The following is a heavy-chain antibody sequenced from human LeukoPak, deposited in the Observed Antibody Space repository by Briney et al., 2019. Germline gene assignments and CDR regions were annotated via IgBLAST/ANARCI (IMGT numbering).Heavy chain of an antibody. Sequence: SGGSLRLSCAASGFTFSSYAMHWVRQAPGKGLEWVAVISYDGSNKYYADSVKGRFTISRDNSKNTLYLQMNSLRAEDTAVYYCAVLSPTLDYWGQGTLVTVSS. D-gene: IGHD3-16*01. CDR1: GFTFSSYA. V-gene: IGHV3-30*04. J-gene: IGHJ4*02. CDR2: ISYDGSNK. CDR3: AVLSPTLDY.